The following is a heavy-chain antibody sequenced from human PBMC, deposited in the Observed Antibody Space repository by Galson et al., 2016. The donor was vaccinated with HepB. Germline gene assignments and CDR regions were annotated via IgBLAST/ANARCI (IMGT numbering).Heavy chain of an antibody. V-gene: IGHV3-53*01. CDR2: IYSSGST. CDR3: ARAWGNYGMDV. D-gene: IGHD7-27*01. Sequence: SLRLSCAASGFTVSTNYMSWGRQAPGKGLEWVSVIYSSGSTYYADSVKGRFTFSRDNSKNTLYLQMNSLRAEDTAVYYCARAWGNYGMDVWGQGTTVTVSS. J-gene: IGHJ6*02. CDR1: GFTVSTNY.